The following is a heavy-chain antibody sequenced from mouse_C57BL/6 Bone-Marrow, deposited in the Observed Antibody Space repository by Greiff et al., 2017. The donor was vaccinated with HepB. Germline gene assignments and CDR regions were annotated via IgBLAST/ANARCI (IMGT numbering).Heavy chain of an antibody. CDR1: GYTFTDYE. J-gene: IGHJ3*01. V-gene: IGHV1-15*01. CDR2: IDPETGGT. Sequence: QVQLQQSGAELVRPGASVTLSCKASGYTFTDYEMHWVKQTPVHGLEWIGAIDPETGGTAYNQKFKGKAILTADKSSSTAYMELRSLTSEDSAVYYCTRPGSSLWFAYWGQGTLVTVSA. CDR3: TRPGSSLWFAY. D-gene: IGHD1-1*01.